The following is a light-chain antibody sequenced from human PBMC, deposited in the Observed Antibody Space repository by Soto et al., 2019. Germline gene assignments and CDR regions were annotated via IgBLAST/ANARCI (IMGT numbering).Light chain of an antibody. V-gene: IGKV3-20*01. CDR1: RSVSNNY. J-gene: IGKJ5*01. CDR3: QQGYTSAIT. Sequence: EIVLTQSPGTLSLSPGERATLSCRASRSVSNNYLAWYQQKPGQAPRLLIYGASNRATGIPDRFSGSGSGTDFTLTISRLEPEDFATYYCQQGYTSAITFGQGTRLEIK. CDR2: GAS.